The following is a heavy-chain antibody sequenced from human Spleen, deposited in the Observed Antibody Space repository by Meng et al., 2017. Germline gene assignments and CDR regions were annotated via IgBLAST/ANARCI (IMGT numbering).Heavy chain of an antibody. J-gene: IGHJ6*02. D-gene: IGHD7-27*01. CDR1: GFTFSA. Sequence: LSLTCAASGFTFSALHWVRQPPGKGLEWVAFISNDGSNTYYADSVKGRFAISGDNSKSTLFLQMNSLRDEDTAVYYCARGNTGNSYGMVVWGQGTTVTVSS. CDR2: ISNDGSNT. V-gene: IGHV3-30*09. CDR3: ARGNTGNSYGMVV.